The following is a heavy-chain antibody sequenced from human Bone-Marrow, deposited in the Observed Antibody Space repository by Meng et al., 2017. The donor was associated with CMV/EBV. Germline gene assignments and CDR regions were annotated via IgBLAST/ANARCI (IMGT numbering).Heavy chain of an antibody. J-gene: IGHJ6*02. D-gene: IGHD2-2*01. CDR1: GYTFTGYY. CDR2: INPNSGGT. V-gene: IGHV1-2*02. CDR3: ARESVVVPAAQERMNV. Sequence: ASVKVSCKASGYTFTGYYMPWVRQAPGQGLEWMGWINPNSGGTNYAQKFQGRVTMTRDTSISTAYMELSRLRSDDTAVYYCARESVVVPAAQERMNVWGQGTTVTVSS.